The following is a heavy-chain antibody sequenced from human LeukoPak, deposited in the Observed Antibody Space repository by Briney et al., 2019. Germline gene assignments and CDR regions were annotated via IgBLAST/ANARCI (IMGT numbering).Heavy chain of an antibody. CDR2: IYYSGST. D-gene: IGHD3-22*01. CDR1: GGSISSGGYS. V-gene: IGHV4-31*03. Sequence: SETLSLTCTVSGGSISSGGYSWSWIRQHPGKGLEWIGYIYYSGSTYYNPSLKSRVTISVDTSKNQFSLKLSSVTAADTAVYYCAREKSVYYYDSSGPVDYWGQGTLVTVSS. CDR3: AREKSVYYYDSSGPVDY. J-gene: IGHJ4*02.